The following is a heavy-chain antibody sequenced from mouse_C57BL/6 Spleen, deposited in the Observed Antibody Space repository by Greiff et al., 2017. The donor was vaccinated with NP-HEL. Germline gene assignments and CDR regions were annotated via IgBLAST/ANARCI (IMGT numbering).Heavy chain of an antibody. V-gene: IGHV1-20*01. CDR3: ARSGITTVVPFAY. CDR2: INPYNGDT. D-gene: IGHD1-1*01. CDR1: GYSFTGYF. Sequence: EVQLQQSGPELVKPGDSVKISCKASGYSFTGYFMNWVMQSHGKSLEWIGRINPYNGDTFYNQKFKGKATLTVDKSASTAHMELRSLTSEDSAVYYCARSGITTVVPFAYWGQGTLVTVSA. J-gene: IGHJ3*01.